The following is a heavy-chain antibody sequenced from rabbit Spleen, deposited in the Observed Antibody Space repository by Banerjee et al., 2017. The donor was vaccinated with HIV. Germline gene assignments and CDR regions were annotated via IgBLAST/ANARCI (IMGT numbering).Heavy chain of an antibody. Sequence: QEQLVESGGGLVQPEGSLTLTCKASGFSFGDRDVMCWVRQAPGKGLEWIACINASTAKPVYATWAKGRFTIYRTSSTTVTLRMTSLTAADTATYFCARDLVGVIGWNFYLWGPGTLVTVS. V-gene: IGHV1S45*01. CDR2: INASTAKP. CDR3: ARDLVGVIGWNFYL. D-gene: IGHD1-1*01. CDR1: GFSFGDRDV. J-gene: IGHJ4*01.